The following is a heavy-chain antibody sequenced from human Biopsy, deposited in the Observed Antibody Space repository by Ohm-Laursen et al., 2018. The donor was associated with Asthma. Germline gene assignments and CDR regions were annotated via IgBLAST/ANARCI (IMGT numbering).Heavy chain of an antibody. V-gene: IGHV4-59*11. CDR2: VSHTESN. D-gene: IGHD2-15*01. CDR3: ARLADCSGGACYSYGWFDP. CDR1: GGSIRSHD. J-gene: IGHJ5*02. Sequence: SETLSLTCPVSGGSIRSHDWTCIRLPPGKGLEDIGDVSHTESNNYNPSLKSRVTMSLDTSKNQFSLRLTSVTPADTAVYYCARLADCSGGACYSYGWFDPWGQGTRVTVSS.